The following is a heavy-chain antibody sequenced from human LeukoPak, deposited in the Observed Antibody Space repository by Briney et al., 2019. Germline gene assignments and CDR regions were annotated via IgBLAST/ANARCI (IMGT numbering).Heavy chain of an antibody. CDR2: INHSGST. CDR3: ARVNWNYGFDWFDP. Sequence: PSETLSLTCAVYGGSFSGYYWSWIRQPPGNGLEWIGEINHSGSTNYNPSLKSRVTISVDTSKNQFSLKLSSVTAADTTVYYCARVNWNYGFDWFDPWGQGTLVTVSS. J-gene: IGHJ5*02. D-gene: IGHD1-7*01. CDR1: GGSFSGYY. V-gene: IGHV4-34*01.